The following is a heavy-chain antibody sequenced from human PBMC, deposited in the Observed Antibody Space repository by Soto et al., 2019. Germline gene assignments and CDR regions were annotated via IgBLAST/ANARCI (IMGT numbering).Heavy chain of an antibody. Sequence: PGESLKISCKGSGYSFTSHWIGWVRHMPGKGLEWMGIIYPGDSDTRYSPSFQGQVTISADKSISTAYLQWSSLKASDTAMYYCARASGDSPIEFDYWGQGTLVTVSS. CDR2: IYPGDSDT. J-gene: IGHJ4*02. D-gene: IGHD2-21*01. CDR3: ARASGDSPIEFDY. V-gene: IGHV5-51*01. CDR1: GYSFTSHW.